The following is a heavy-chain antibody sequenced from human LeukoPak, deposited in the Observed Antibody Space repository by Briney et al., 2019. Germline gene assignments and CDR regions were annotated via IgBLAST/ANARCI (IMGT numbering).Heavy chain of an antibody. CDR3: VRPESAGTKYRFDY. D-gene: IGHD1-1*01. J-gene: IGHJ4*02. CDR2: IYYSGST. Sequence: SETLSLTCTVSGYSISSGYYWGWIRQPPGKGLEWIGSIYYSGSTYYNPSLESRVTISVDTSKNHVSLNLTSVTAADTAVYYCVRPESAGTKYRFDYWGQGALVTVSS. V-gene: IGHV4-38-2*02. CDR1: GYSISSGYY.